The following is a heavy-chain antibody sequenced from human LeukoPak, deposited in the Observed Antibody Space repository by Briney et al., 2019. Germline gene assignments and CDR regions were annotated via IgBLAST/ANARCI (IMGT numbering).Heavy chain of an antibody. D-gene: IGHD4-11*01. V-gene: IGHV3-30*18. Sequence: SGGSLRLSCAASGFTFSSYGIHWVRQAPGKGLEWVAVISYDGSNKYYADSVKGRFTISRDNSKNTLYLQMNSLRAEDTAVYYCAKQYLQYYFDYWGQGTLVTVSS. CDR3: AKQYLQYYFDY. J-gene: IGHJ4*02. CDR2: ISYDGSNK. CDR1: GFTFSSYG.